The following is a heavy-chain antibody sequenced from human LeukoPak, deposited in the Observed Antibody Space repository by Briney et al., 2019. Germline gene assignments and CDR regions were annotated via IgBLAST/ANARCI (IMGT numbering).Heavy chain of an antibody. V-gene: IGHV4-31*03. CDR1: GGSISSGGYY. CDR3: ARDPWGASYYYGMDV. D-gene: IGHD3-16*01. Sequence: PSETLSLTCTVSGGSISSGGYYWSWTRQHPGKGLEWIGYIYYSGSTYYNPSLKSRVTISVDTSKNQFSLKLSSVTAADTAVYYCARDPWGASYYYGMDVWGQGTTVTVSS. J-gene: IGHJ6*02. CDR2: IYYSGST.